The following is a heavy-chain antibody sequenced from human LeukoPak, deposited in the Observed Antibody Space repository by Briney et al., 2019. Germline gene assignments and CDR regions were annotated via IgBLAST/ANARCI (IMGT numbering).Heavy chain of an antibody. J-gene: IGHJ5*02. CDR2: INHSGST. CDR3: ARGVRGP. CDR1: GGSFSGYY. Sequence: SETLSLTCAVYGGSFSGYYWSWIRQPPGKGLEWIGEINHSGSTNYNPSLKSRVTISVDTSKNQFSLKLSSVTAADTAVYYCARGVRGPWGQGTLVTVSS. V-gene: IGHV4-34*01.